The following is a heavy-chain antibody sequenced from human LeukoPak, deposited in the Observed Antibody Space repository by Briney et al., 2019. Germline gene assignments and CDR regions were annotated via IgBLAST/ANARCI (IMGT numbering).Heavy chain of an antibody. Sequence: KSSETLSLTCAVYGGSFSGYYWSWIRQPPGKGLEWIGEINHSGSTNYNPSLKSRVTISVDTSKNQFSLKLSSVTAADTAAYYCARGATETTRWFDPWGQGTLVTVSS. CDR3: ARGATETTRWFDP. CDR2: INHSGST. D-gene: IGHD1-7*01. V-gene: IGHV4-34*01. J-gene: IGHJ5*02. CDR1: GGSFSGYY.